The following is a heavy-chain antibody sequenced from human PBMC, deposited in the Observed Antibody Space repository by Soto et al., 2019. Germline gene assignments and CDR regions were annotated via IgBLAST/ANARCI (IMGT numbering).Heavy chain of an antibody. J-gene: IGHJ6*02. CDR2: INPNSGGT. D-gene: IGHD2-2*01. V-gene: IGHV1-2*04. CDR3: ASGPYCSSTSRRLDRMDF. CDR1: GYTFTGND. Sequence: ASVIVSCKAPGYTFTGNDMHSVPQAPGQGLEWMGWINPNSGGTNYAQKFQGWVTMTRDTSISTAYMELSRLRSDDTAAYYCASGPYCSSTSRRLDRMDFSCPGATDIVSS.